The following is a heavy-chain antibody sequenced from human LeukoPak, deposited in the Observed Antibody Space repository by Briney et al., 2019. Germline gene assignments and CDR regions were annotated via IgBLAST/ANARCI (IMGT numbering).Heavy chain of an antibody. V-gene: IGHV1-69*13. J-gene: IGHJ4*02. CDR1: GGTFSSYA. Sequence: GASVKVSCKASGGTFSSYAISWVRQAPGQGPEWMGGIIPIFGTANYAQKFQGRVTITADESTSTAYMELSSLRSVDTAVYYCAWQDYYDSSGYYYAFYYWGQGTLVTVSS. CDR2: IIPIFGTA. D-gene: IGHD3-22*01. CDR3: AWQDYYDSSGYYYAFYY.